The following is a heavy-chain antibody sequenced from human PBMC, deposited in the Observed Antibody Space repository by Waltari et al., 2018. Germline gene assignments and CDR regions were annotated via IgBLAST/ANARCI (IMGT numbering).Heavy chain of an antibody. Sequence: VQLLESGGGLVQPGESLRLSCAASGFTFRTYAMSWVRRAPGKGLEWVSLITGNGDTIKYADSVKGRFTISRDNSKNTLYLQMNSLRADDMAVYYCAKDVSPDGFNDLDYWGQGTLVTVSS. J-gene: IGHJ4*02. V-gene: IGHV3-23*01. CDR3: AKDVSPDGFNDLDY. D-gene: IGHD3-10*01. CDR2: ITGNGDTI. CDR1: GFTFRTYA.